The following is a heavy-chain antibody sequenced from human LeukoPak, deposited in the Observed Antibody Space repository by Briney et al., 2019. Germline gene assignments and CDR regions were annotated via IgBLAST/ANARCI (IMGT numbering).Heavy chain of an antibody. V-gene: IGHV1-69*06. CDR2: IIPIFGTA. J-gene: IGHJ4*02. CDR1: GGTFSSYA. Sequence: SVKVSCKASGGTFSSYAISWVRQAPGQGLEWMGGIIPIFGTANYAQKFQGRVTITADKSTSTAYMELSSLRSEDTAVYYCASTYGSVNYYRPGDYWGQGTLVTVSS. D-gene: IGHD3-10*01. CDR3: ASTYGSVNYYRPGDY.